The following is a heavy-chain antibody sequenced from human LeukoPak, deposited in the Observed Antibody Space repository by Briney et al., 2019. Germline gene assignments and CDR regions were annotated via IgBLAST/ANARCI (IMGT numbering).Heavy chain of an antibody. CDR1: GFTFSSYE. Sequence: GGSLRLSCAASGFTFSSYEMNWVRQAPGKGLEWVSDISSSGSTKYYADSVKGRFTISRDNAKNSLYLQMNSLRAEDTAVYYCARGGGYSYGSFDYWGQGTLVTVSS. CDR3: ARGGGYSYGSFDY. D-gene: IGHD5-18*01. J-gene: IGHJ4*02. CDR2: ISSSGSTK. V-gene: IGHV3-48*03.